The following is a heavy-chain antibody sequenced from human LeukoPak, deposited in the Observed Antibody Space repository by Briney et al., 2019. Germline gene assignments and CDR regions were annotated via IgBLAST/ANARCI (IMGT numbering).Heavy chain of an antibody. CDR3: ATSAFDY. CDR1: GYAFTNYY. CDR2: FNPSENGT. D-gene: IGHD2-15*01. Sequence: ASVKVSCKASGYAFTNYYMHWVRQAPGQGLEWMGTFNPSENGTSYARKFQGRVTLTSDTSTSTVYMELSSLRSEDTAVYYCATSAFDYWGQGTLVTVPS. J-gene: IGHJ4*02. V-gene: IGHV1-46*01.